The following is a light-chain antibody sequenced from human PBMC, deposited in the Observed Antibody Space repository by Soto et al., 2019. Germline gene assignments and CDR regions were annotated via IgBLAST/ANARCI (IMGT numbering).Light chain of an antibody. Sequence: IVLTQSPGTLSFSPCEIATLSCSAIQSVNTKYLAWYQQKPGQAPRLLISGVSSRATGIPDRFSGSGSGTDFILTISRVEPEDFAVYYCQQFGTSSLVTFGPGTKVDIK. CDR3: QQFGTSSLVT. J-gene: IGKJ3*01. CDR2: GVS. V-gene: IGKV3-20*01. CDR1: QSVNTKY.